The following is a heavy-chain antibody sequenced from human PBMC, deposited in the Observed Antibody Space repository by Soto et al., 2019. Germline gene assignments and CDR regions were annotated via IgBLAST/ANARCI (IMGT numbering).Heavy chain of an antibody. CDR2: FSSSSSTL. Sequence: GGSLKLSFAASGFPFSSYSINWVRQAPGKGRKGFHYFSSSSSTLYNADSVKGRFTISRDNAKNSLYLQMNSLRAEDTAVYYCASGMGTTVTTDSYAFDIWGQGTMVTVSS. J-gene: IGHJ3*02. CDR1: GFPFSSYS. D-gene: IGHD4-17*01. V-gene: IGHV3-48*01. CDR3: ASGMGTTVTTDSYAFDI.